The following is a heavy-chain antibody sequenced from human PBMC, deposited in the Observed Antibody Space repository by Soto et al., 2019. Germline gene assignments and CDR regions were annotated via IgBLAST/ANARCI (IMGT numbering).Heavy chain of an antibody. CDR1: GFIFITYW. Sequence: PDVSLRLSCEASGFIFITYWMHWVRQAPGKGLVWVSRINSDGSSTIYADSVKGRFTISRDNAKNTLYLQMNSLRAEDTAVYYCAKYHYYDGNWGQGT. CDR2: INSDGSST. D-gene: IGHD3-22*01. V-gene: IGHV3-74*01. CDR3: AKYHYYDGN. J-gene: IGHJ4*02.